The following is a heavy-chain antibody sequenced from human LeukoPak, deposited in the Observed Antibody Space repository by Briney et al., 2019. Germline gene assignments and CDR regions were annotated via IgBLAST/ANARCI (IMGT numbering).Heavy chain of an antibody. CDR3: ARPLRIAVAGYLFDP. D-gene: IGHD6-19*01. CDR2: IYYSGST. CDR1: GGSISSYY. J-gene: IGHJ5*02. Sequence: PSETLSLTCTVSGGSISSYYWSWIRQPPGKGLEWIGYIYYSGSTNYNPSLKSRVTISVDTSKNQFSLKLSSVTAADTAVYYCARPLRIAVAGYLFDPWGQGTLVTVSS. V-gene: IGHV4-59*08.